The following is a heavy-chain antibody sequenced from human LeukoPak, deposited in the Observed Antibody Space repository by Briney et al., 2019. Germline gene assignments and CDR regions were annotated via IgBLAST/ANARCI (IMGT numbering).Heavy chain of an antibody. V-gene: IGHV1-8*02. CDR1: GYTFTSYY. Sequence: ASVKVSCKASGYTFTSYYMHWVRQATGQGLEWMGWMNPNSGNTGYAQKFQGRVTMTRNTSISTAYMELSSLRSEDTAVYYCARGQGRYYGSGINRYWGQGTLVTVSS. D-gene: IGHD3-10*01. J-gene: IGHJ4*02. CDR2: MNPNSGNT. CDR3: ARGQGRYYGSGINRY.